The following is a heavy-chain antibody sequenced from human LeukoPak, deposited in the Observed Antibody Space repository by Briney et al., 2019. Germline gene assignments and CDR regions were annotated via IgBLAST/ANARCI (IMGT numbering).Heavy chain of an antibody. CDR2: IYPGDSDT. Sequence: GESLKISCKGSGYSFTRYWTGWVRQMPGKGLEWMGIIYPGDSDTRYSPSFQGQVTISADKSITTASLQWSSLKASDTAMYYCALGMYSSGWRFDYWGQGTLVTVSS. CDR1: GYSFTRYW. J-gene: IGHJ4*02. CDR3: ALGMYSSGWRFDY. D-gene: IGHD6-19*01. V-gene: IGHV5-51*01.